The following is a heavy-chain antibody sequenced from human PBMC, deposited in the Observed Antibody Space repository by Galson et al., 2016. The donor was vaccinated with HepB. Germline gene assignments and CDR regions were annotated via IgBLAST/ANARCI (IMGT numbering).Heavy chain of an antibody. CDR2: IKQDGSEE. Sequence: SLRLSCAVSGFTLSTYWMTWARRAPGKGLEWVAIIKQDGSEEIYADSVRGRFTISGDNAKNLQFLQMNSLRGEDTAVYYCVRGSGWLSDHWGQGILVTVSS. V-gene: IGHV3-7*03. CDR1: GFTLSTYW. CDR3: VRGSGWLSDH. J-gene: IGHJ4*02. D-gene: IGHD6-19*01.